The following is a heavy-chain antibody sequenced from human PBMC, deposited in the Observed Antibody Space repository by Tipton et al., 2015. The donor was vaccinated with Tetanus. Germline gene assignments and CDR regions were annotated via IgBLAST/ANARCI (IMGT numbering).Heavy chain of an antibody. J-gene: IGHJ5*02. CDR1: GYTFTSYD. D-gene: IGHD3-3*01. Sequence: QSGAEVKKPGASVKVSCKASGYTFTSYDINWVRQATGQGLEWMGWMNPNSGNTGYAQKFQGRVTMTRNTSISTAYMELSSLRSEDTAVYYCAREKRDVWSDPPAGWFDPWGQGTLVTVSS. CDR3: AREKRDVWSDPPAGWFDP. V-gene: IGHV1-8*01. CDR2: MNPNSGNT.